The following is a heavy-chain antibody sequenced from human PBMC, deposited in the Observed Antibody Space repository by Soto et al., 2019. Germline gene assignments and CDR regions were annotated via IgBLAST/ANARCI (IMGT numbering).Heavy chain of an antibody. D-gene: IGHD3-9*01. J-gene: IGHJ6*02. CDR1: GFTFDDYG. Sequence: PGGSLRLSCAASGFTFDDYGMSWVRQAPGKGLEWVSSIRSGNNYTSYADSVKGRFTISRDNSKNTLFLQMNSLRAEDTAEYYCARVVRYFDTPYGMDVWGQGTTVTVSS. CDR3: ARVVRYFDTPYGMDV. V-gene: IGHV3-23*01. CDR2: IRSGNNYT.